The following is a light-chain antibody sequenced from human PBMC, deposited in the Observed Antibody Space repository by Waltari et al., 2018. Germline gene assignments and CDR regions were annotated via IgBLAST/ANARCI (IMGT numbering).Light chain of an antibody. CDR3: MQALQTPYT. CDR1: QSLLHTNGYNY. Sequence: DIVMTQSPLSLPVTPGEPASISCRSSQSLLHTNGYNYMDWYLQKPGQSPQLLSYLGSNRASGVPDRFSGSGSGTDFTLKISRVEAEDLGVYYCMQALQTPYTFGQGTKLEIK. CDR2: LGS. J-gene: IGKJ2*01. V-gene: IGKV2-28*01.